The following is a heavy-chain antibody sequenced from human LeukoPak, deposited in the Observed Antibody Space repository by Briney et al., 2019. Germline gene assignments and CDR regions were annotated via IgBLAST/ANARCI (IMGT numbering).Heavy chain of an antibody. Sequence: GGSLGLSCAASGFTFSSYAMSWVRQAPGKGLEWVSAISGSGGSTFYADSVKGRFTMSRDNSKNTLYLQMNSLRAEDTALYYCARAPITSPFYFDSWGQGTLVTVSS. D-gene: IGHD2-2*01. CDR2: ISGSGGST. J-gene: IGHJ4*02. CDR1: GFTFSSYA. V-gene: IGHV3-23*01. CDR3: ARAPITSPFYFDS.